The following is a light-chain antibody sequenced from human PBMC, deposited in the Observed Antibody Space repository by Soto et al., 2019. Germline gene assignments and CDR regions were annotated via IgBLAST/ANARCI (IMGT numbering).Light chain of an antibody. V-gene: IGKV3-15*01. CDR3: QQYNNWLVT. J-gene: IGKJ5*01. CDR2: GAS. Sequence: EILMTQSPSTLAVSPGERATLSCRASQSISSYLAWYQQKPGQAPRILIYGASTRATGIPARFSGSGSGTEFTLTISSLQSEDFALYYCQQYNNWLVTFGQGTRLEIK. CDR1: QSISSY.